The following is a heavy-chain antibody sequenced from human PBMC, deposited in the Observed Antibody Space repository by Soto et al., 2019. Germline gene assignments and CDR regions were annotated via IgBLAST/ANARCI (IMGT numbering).Heavy chain of an antibody. CDR3: ARDIVVVPAAIVGYYYYYYGMDV. J-gene: IGHJ6*02. Sequence: QVQLVEFGGGVVQPGRSLRLSCAASGFTFSSYAMHWVRQAPGKGLEWVAVISYDGSNKYYADSVKGRFTISRDNSKNTLYLQMNSLRAEDTAVYYCARDIVVVPAAIVGYYYYYYGMDVWGQGTTVTVSS. CDR1: GFTFSSYA. V-gene: IGHV3-30-3*01. D-gene: IGHD2-2*02. CDR2: ISYDGSNK.